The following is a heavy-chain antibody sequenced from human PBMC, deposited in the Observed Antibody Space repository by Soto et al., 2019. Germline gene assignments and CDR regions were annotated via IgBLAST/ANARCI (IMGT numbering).Heavy chain of an antibody. Sequence: SVKVSCKASGGAFSSYAISWVRQAPGQGLEWMGGIIPIFGTANYAQKFQGRVTITADESTSTAYMELSSLRSEDTAVYYCARPILRYIYYYGMDVWGQGTTVTVSS. J-gene: IGHJ6*02. V-gene: IGHV1-69*13. CDR1: GGAFSSYA. CDR3: ARPILRYIYYYGMDV. D-gene: IGHD3-9*01. CDR2: IIPIFGTA.